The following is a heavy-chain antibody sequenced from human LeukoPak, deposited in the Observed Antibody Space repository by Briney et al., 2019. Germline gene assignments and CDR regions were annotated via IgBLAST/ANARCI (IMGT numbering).Heavy chain of an antibody. CDR2: IYYSGST. CDR1: GGSVSSYY. V-gene: IGHV4-59*02. Sequence: PSETLSLTCTVSGGSVSSYYWSWIRQPPGKGLEWIGYIYYSGSTNYNPSLKSRVTISIDTSKNQFSLKLNSVTAADTAVYYCASLWPYQLSAFDIWGQGTMVTVSS. J-gene: IGHJ3*02. D-gene: IGHD2-2*01. CDR3: ASLWPYQLSAFDI.